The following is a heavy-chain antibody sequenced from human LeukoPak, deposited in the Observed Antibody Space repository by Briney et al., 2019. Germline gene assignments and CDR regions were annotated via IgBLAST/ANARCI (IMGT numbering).Heavy chain of an antibody. CDR1: GFTFSSYE. Sequence: PGGSLRLSCAASGFTFSSYEMNWVRQAPGKGLEWVSYISSSGSTIYYADSVKGRFTISRDNSKNTLYLQMNSLRAGDTAVYYCAKLYGDYYYYYYMDVWGKGTTVTVSS. J-gene: IGHJ6*03. CDR2: ISSSGSTI. CDR3: AKLYGDYYYYYYMDV. V-gene: IGHV3-48*03. D-gene: IGHD4-17*01.